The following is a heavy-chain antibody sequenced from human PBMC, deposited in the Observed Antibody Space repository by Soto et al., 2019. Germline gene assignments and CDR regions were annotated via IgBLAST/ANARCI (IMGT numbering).Heavy chain of an antibody. J-gene: IGHJ4*02. CDR2: IDWDDDK. D-gene: IGHD5-12*01. V-gene: IGHV2-70*11. CDR3: ARIITFASGYDSDY. Sequence: SGPTLVNPTQTLTLTCTFSGFSLSTSGMCVSWIRQPPGKALEWLARIDWDDDKYYSTSLKTRLTISKDTSKNQVVLTMTNMDPVDTATYYCARIITFASGYDSDYWGQGTLVTSPQ. CDR1: GFSLSTSGMC.